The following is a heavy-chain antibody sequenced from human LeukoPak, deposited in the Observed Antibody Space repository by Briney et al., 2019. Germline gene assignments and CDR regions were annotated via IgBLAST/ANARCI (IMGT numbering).Heavy chain of an antibody. CDR2: ISWNSGSI. J-gene: IGHJ4*02. V-gene: IGHV3-9*01. CDR3: AKGKWLVSALPDY. CDR1: GFTFYDYA. Sequence: PGGSLRLSCAASGFTFYDYAMHWVRQAPGKGLEWVSGISWNSGSIGYADSVKGQFTISRDNAKNSLYLQMNSLRAEDTALYYCAKGKWLVSALPDYWGQGTLVTVSS. D-gene: IGHD6-19*01.